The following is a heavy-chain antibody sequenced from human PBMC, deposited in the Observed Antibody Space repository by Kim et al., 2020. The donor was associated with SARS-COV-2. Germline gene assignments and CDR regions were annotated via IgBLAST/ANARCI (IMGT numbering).Heavy chain of an antibody. J-gene: IGHJ4*02. CDR2: GTA. D-gene: IGHD3-10*01. Sequence: GTANYAQKFQRRVTITADESTSTAYMELSSLRSEDTAVYYCARDSYGEGYWGQGTLVTVSS. V-gene: IGHV1-69*01. CDR3: ARDSYGEGY.